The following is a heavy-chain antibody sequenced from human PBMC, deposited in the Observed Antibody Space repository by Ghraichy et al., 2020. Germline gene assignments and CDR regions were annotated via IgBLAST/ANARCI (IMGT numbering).Heavy chain of an antibody. CDR2: TYYRSKWYN. D-gene: IGHD6-13*01. V-gene: IGHV6-1*01. Sequence: SQTLSLTCAISGDSVSSNSAAWNWIRQSPSRGLEWLGRTYYRSKWYNDYAVSVKSRITINPDTSKNQFSLQLNSVTPEDTAVYYCARESIAAAGRGGYYYYYGMDVWGQGTTVTVSS. CDR3: ARESIAAAGRGGYYYYYGMDV. J-gene: IGHJ6*02. CDR1: GDSVSSNSAA.